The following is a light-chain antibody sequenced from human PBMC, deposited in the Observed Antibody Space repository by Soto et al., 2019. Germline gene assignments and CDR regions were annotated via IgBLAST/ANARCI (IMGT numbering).Light chain of an antibody. J-gene: IGKJ1*01. Sequence: EIVLTQSPGTLSLSPGERATLSCRASQSVSSSYLAWYQQNRGQAPRLLFYGASSRAPGIPDRFGGSGSGTDFTLTISSLEPEDFAVYYCQQYGSSRWTFGQGTKVEIK. CDR1: QSVSSSY. CDR2: GAS. V-gene: IGKV3-20*01. CDR3: QQYGSSRWT.